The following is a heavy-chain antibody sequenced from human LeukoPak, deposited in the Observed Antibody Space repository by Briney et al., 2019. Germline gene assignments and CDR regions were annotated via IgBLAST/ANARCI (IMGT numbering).Heavy chain of an antibody. V-gene: IGHV3-7*01. J-gene: IGHJ4*02. D-gene: IGHD2-21*02. CDR3: AKDKPFGDCADD. Sequence: GGSLRLSCAASGITFSRYWMNWVRQAPGKGLEWVANIKEDGSVKNYVDSVRGRFTVSRDNAKNSLYLQMNSLRVEDTAVNYCAKDKPFGDCADDWGQGTLVTVSS. CDR2: IKEDGSVK. CDR1: GITFSRYW.